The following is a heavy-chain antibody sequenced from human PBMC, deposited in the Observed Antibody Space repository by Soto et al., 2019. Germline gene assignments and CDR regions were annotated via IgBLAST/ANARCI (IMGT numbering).Heavy chain of an antibody. CDR2: ISGSGGST. J-gene: IGHJ4*02. CDR1: GFIFSSYA. V-gene: IGHV3-23*01. D-gene: IGHD3-16*01. CDR3: ATHGGESNISPCVY. Sequence: GGSLRLSCAASGFIFSSYAMSWVRRAPGKGLEWVSAISGSGGSTYFADSVKGRFTISRDNPKNTLYLQMSSLRAEDTAIYYCATHGGESNISPCVYWGQGTLVTVSS.